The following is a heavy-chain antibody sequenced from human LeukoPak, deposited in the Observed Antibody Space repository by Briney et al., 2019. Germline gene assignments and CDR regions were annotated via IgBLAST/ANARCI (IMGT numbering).Heavy chain of an antibody. CDR1: VFTFSSYS. J-gene: IGHJ3*02. V-gene: IGHV3-21*01. D-gene: IGHD3-22*01. CDR3: ASPADYDSSTFDI. Sequence: RGSPRLSCAHSVFTFSSYSMNWVRQAPGEGLEWVSSISISSRYIYYADSVMGRFTISRENAKNSLSLQMNSLRAEDTAVYYCASPADYDSSTFDIWGQGTMVTVSS. CDR2: ISISSRYI.